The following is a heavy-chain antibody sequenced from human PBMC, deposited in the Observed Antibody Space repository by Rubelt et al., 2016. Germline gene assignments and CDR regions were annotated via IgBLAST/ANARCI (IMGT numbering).Heavy chain of an antibody. V-gene: IGHV3-30*04. CDR3: AKDHSGDMATRRFDF. D-gene: IGHD5-24*01. J-gene: IGHJ4*02. Sequence: GQPGRSLRLSCAASGFTFSNYAMHWVRQVPGKGLEWVTVISYDGSNKYYADSVKGRFTISRDNSKNTLYLQMNSLRGEDTAVYFCAKDHSGDMATRRFDFWGQGTLVTVSS. CDR2: ISYDGSNK. CDR1: GFTFSNYA.